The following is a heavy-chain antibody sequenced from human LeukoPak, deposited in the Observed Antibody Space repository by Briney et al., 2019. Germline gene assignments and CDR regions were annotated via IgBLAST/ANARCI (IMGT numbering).Heavy chain of an antibody. D-gene: IGHD2-2*01. CDR3: AREGGGYCSSTSCPLDY. J-gene: IGHJ4*02. CDR1: GYTFTNYG. V-gene: IGHV1-18*01. Sequence: GASVKVSCKTSGYTFTNYGVSWVRQAPGQGLEWMGWISAYNGYTNYAQKLQVRVTMTTDTSTSTAYMELRSLTSDDTAVYYCAREGGGYCSSTSCPLDYWGQGTLVTVSS. CDR2: ISAYNGYT.